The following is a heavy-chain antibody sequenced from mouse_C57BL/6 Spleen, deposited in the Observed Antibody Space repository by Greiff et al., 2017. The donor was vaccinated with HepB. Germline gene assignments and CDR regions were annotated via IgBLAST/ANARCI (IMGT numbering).Heavy chain of an antibody. CDR2: LYPGDGDT. CDR1: GYAFSSSW. CDR3: ARSITTVVAHYYAMDY. J-gene: IGHJ4*01. Sequence: VQLQESGPELVKPGASVKISCKASGYAFSSSWMNWVKQRPGKGLEWIGRLYPGDGDTNYNGKFKGKATLTADKSSSTAYMQLSILTSEDSAVYYCARSITTVVAHYYAMDYWGQGTSVTVSS. V-gene: IGHV1-82*01. D-gene: IGHD1-1*01.